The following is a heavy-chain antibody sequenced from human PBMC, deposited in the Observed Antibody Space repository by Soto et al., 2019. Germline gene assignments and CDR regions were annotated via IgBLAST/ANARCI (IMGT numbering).Heavy chain of an antibody. V-gene: IGHV4-59*11. CDR3: ARDGREASGMDV. J-gene: IGHJ6*02. Sequence: SETLSLTCTVSGGSIRSHYWSWVRQAPGKGLEWIGRIYYRGSTNYNPSLRSRSTISVDASKSQFSLKLNSVTTADTAVYYCARDGREASGMDVWGQGTKVTVS. D-gene: IGHD1-26*01. CDR2: IYYRGST. CDR1: GGSIRSHY.